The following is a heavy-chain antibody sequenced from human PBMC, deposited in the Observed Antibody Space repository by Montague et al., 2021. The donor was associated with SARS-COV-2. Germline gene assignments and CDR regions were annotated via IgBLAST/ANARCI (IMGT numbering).Heavy chain of an antibody. CDR3: VRPRYIAAAGPEYFQH. CDR2: TSSSSSYI. V-gene: IGHV3-21*01. CDR1: GFTFSSYS. Sequence: SLRLSCAASGFTFSSYSMNWVRQAPGKGLEWVSSTSSSSSYIYYADSVKGRFTISRDNAKNSPYLQMNSLRAEDTAVYYCVRPRYIAAAGPEYFQHWGQGTLVTVSS. D-gene: IGHD6-13*01. J-gene: IGHJ1*01.